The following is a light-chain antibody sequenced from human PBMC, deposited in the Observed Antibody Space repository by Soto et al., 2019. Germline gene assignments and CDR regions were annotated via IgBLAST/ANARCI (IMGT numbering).Light chain of an antibody. Sequence: EIVLTQSPGTLSLSPGERATLSCRASQRVSSSYLAWYQQKPGQAPRLLIYDASRATGIPDRFSGSGSGTDFTLTITRLEPEDFAVYYCQHYGTSALFGPGTKVDIK. V-gene: IGKV3-20*01. J-gene: IGKJ3*01. CDR2: DAS. CDR1: QRVSSSY. CDR3: QHYGTSAL.